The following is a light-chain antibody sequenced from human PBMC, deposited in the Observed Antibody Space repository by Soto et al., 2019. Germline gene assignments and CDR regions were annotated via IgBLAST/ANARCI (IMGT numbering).Light chain of an antibody. CDR3: MQALQTPRT. CDR2: LGS. CDR1: QNLLHNNGYNY. Sequence: DIVITQSPLSLPLTPGEPASISCISSQNLLHNNGYNYLDWYLQKPGQSPQLLIYLGSNRSSGVPDRFSGSGSGTDFTLKISRVEAEDVGVYYCMQALQTPRTFGQGTNVDIK. J-gene: IGKJ1*01. V-gene: IGKV2-28*01.